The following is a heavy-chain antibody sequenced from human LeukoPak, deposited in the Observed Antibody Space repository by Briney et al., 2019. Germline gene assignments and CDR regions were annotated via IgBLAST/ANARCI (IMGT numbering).Heavy chain of an antibody. CDR2: ISYDGSNK. J-gene: IGHJ6*02. V-gene: IGHV3-30-3*01. D-gene: IGHD1-14*01. CDR3: ARDPAQENQYGMDV. CDR1: GFTFSSYA. Sequence: GGSLRLSCAASGFTFSSYAMHWVRQAPGEGLEWVAVISYDGSNKYYADSVKGRFTISRDNSKNTLYLQMNSLRAEDTAVYYCARDPAQENQYGMDVWGQGTTVTVSS.